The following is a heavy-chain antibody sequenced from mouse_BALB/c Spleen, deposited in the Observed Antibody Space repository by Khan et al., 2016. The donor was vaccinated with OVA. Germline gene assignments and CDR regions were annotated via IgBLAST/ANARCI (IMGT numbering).Heavy chain of an antibody. J-gene: IGHJ2*01. CDR3: ARRGLRWYFDY. CDR1: GYTFINYW. D-gene: IGHD1-1*01. V-gene: IGHV1-4*01. Sequence: QVQLKQSGAELATPGASVKMSCKASGYTFINYWILWVKQRPGQGLEWIGYINPSTGYTEYNQNFKDKATLTADKSSSTAYMQLSSLTSEDSAAEYCARRGLRWYFDYWGQGTTLTVSS. CDR2: INPSTGYT.